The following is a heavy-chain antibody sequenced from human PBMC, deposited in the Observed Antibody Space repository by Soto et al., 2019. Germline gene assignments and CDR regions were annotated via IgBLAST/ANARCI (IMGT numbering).Heavy chain of an antibody. J-gene: IGHJ6*02. Sequence: SETLSLTCTVSGDSITSSNYYWAWIRQSPGKGLEWIGNMYYSGSTYYNLSLKSRVTMSVDTSKNQFSLKIGSVTAADASVYYCARIVVIPAAPDYYNYYGVDVWGQGTTVTVSS. CDR1: GDSITSSNYY. D-gene: IGHD2-2*01. CDR3: ARIVVIPAAPDYYNYYGVDV. V-gene: IGHV4-39*01. CDR2: MYYSGST.